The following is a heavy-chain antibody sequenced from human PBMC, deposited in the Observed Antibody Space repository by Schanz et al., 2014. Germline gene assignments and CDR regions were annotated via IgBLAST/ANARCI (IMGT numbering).Heavy chain of an antibody. Sequence: VQLVESGGGVVQPGRSLRLSCAASGFTFSSYGMHWVRQVPGKGLEWVSSITSSRSFIYYADSVKGRVTISRDNAKKSVYLQMDSLRAEDSAVYYCARYSSSSAAYAMDVWGQGTTVTVSS. J-gene: IGHJ6*02. D-gene: IGHD6-6*01. CDR1: GFTFSSYG. V-gene: IGHV3-21*01. CDR2: ITSSRSFI. CDR3: ARYSSSSAAYAMDV.